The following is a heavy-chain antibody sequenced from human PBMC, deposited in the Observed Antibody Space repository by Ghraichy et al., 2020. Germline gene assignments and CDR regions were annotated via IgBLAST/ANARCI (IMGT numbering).Heavy chain of an antibody. Sequence: SETLSLTCTVSGGSISGTGYSWGWIRQSPGKGLEWIGSIYGSGSTSYNPSLKSRVTISADTSNNQFSLRLRSVTAADTAVYYCARQGPIVGGVVYNCFDPWGPGTLATVSS. CDR1: GGSISGTGYS. CDR3: ARQGPIVGGVVYNCFDP. D-gene: IGHD3-10*01. CDR2: IYGSGST. J-gene: IGHJ5*02. V-gene: IGHV4-39*01.